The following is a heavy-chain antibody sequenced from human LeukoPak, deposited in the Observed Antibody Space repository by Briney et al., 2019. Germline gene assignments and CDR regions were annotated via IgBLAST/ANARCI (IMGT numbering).Heavy chain of an antibody. Sequence: GGSLRLSCAASGFTFSSYGMHWVRQAPGKGLEWVAVIWYDGSNKYYADSVKGRFTISRDNSKNTLYLQMNSLRAEDTAVYYCARGGMIVVVIDCWGQGTLVTVSS. J-gene: IGHJ4*02. CDR1: GFTFSSYG. D-gene: IGHD3-22*01. CDR3: ARGGMIVVVIDC. V-gene: IGHV3-33*01. CDR2: IWYDGSNK.